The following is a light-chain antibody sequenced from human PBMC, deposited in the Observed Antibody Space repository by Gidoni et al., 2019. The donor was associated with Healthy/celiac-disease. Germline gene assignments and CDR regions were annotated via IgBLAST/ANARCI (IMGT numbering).Light chain of an antibody. Sequence: EIVLTQSPATLSLSPGERATLSCRASQSVSSYLAWYQQKPGQAPRLLIYDASNRATGIPARCSGSGSGTDFTLTISSLEPEDFAVYYCQQRSNWPSFTFXPXTKVDIK. CDR1: QSVSSY. CDR2: DAS. J-gene: IGKJ3*01. CDR3: QQRSNWPSFT. V-gene: IGKV3-11*01.